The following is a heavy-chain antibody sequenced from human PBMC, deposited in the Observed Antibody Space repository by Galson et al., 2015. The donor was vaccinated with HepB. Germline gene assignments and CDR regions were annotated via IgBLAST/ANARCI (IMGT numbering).Heavy chain of an antibody. Sequence: SVKVSCKASAYTFTSYRISWVRQAPGKGLEWMGWISPFNGDTNFAQKFQDRVTMTTDTSTSTAYMELRSLKSDDTAVYYCARSLVLRYFDWLPNYYYYGMDVWGQVTTGTVSS. D-gene: IGHD3-9*01. J-gene: IGHJ6*02. V-gene: IGHV1-18*01. CDR1: AYTFTSYR. CDR2: ISPFNGDT. CDR3: ARSLVLRYFDWLPNYYYYGMDV.